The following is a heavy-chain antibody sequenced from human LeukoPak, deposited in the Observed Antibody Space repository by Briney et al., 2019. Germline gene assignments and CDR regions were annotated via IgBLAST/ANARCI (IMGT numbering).Heavy chain of an antibody. J-gene: IGHJ3*02. Sequence: GGSLRLSCAASGFTFSSYSMNWVRQAPGKGLEWVSSISSSSSYIYYADSVKGRFTISRDNAKNSLYLQMNSLRAEDTAVYYCARDGDIVVVPAVPTSDAFDIWGQGTMVTVSS. D-gene: IGHD2-2*01. V-gene: IGHV3-21*01. CDR1: GFTFSSYS. CDR2: ISSSSSYI. CDR3: ARDGDIVVVPAVPTSDAFDI.